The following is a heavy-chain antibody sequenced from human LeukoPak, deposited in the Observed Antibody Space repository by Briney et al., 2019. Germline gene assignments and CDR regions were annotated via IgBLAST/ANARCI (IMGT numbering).Heavy chain of an antibody. CDR1: GGSFSGYY. D-gene: IGHD5-18*01. CDR2: INHSGST. CDR3: ARSPIQLWLPNYYYYMDV. V-gene: IGHV4-34*01. Sequence: SETLSLTCAVYGGSFSGYYWSWIRQPPGKGLEWIGEINHSGSTNYNPSLKSRVTISVDTSKNQFSLKLSSVTAADTAVYYCARSPIQLWLPNYYYYMDVWGKGTTVTISS. J-gene: IGHJ6*03.